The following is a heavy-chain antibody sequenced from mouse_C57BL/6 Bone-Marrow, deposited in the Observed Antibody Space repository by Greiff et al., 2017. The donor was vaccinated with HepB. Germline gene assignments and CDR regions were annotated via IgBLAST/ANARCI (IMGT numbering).Heavy chain of an antibody. CDR3: ARREDSNYVAY. Sequence: VKLQESGAELARPGASVKLSCKASGYTFTSYGISWVKQRTGQGLEWIGEIYPRSGNTYYNEKFKGKATLTADKSSSTAYMELRSLTSEDSAVYFCARREDSNYVAYWGQGTLVTVSA. CDR2: IYPRSGNT. J-gene: IGHJ3*01. D-gene: IGHD2-5*01. V-gene: IGHV1-81*01. CDR1: GYTFTSYG.